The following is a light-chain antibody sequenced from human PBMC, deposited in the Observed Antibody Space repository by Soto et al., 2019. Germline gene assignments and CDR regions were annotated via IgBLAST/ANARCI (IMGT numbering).Light chain of an antibody. CDR1: QSVRSK. CDR3: QQYNNWPPIT. J-gene: IGKJ5*01. CDR2: DAS. V-gene: IGKV3-15*01. Sequence: EIVMTQSPGTLSVSPGERATFSCRASQSVRSKLAWYQQKPGQAPRLLIYDASTRATGIPARFSGSGSGTEFTLTISSLQSEDFAVYYCQQYNNWPPITFGQGTRLEIK.